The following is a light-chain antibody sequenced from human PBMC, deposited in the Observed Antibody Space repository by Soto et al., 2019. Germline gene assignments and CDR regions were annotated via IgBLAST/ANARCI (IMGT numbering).Light chain of an antibody. CDR3: QQRYITPYT. V-gene: IGKV1-39*01. Sequence: DIQMTQSPSSLSASVGDTVTITCRASQSISVHLNWYQQKGGKVPKLLIYAASNLYSGVTSRFSGSRSETYFALTISSLQPEDFATYYYQQRYITPYTFGQGTRLEIK. CDR1: QSISVH. CDR2: AAS. J-gene: IGKJ2*01.